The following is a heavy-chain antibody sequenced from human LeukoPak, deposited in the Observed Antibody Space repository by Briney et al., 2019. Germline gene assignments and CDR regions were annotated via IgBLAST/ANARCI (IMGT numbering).Heavy chain of an antibody. CDR1: GYTFSNYY. D-gene: IGHD5-18*01. J-gene: IGHJ4*02. CDR2: INPVGGST. V-gene: IGHV1-46*01. Sequence: ASVTVSCKASGYTFSNYYMKRVRQAPGQGLEWMGIINPVGGSTSYAQKFQGRVTMTRDTSTSTVYMELRSLRYEDTAVYYCAIGYSYDSVLDYWGQGTLVTVSS. CDR3: AIGYSYDSVLDY.